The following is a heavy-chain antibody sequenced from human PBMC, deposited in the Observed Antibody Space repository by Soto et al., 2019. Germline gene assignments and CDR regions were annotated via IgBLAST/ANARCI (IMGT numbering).Heavy chain of an antibody. D-gene: IGHD1-26*01. V-gene: IGHV4-30-4*01. J-gene: IGHJ4*02. Sequence: QVQLQESGPGLVKPSQTLSLTCTVSGGSISSGDYYWSWIRQPPGKGLEWIGYIYYSGSTYYNPALKGRVTKSIDTAKNQFSLKLSSGASADPAVYYWGRAVRGSYYDYWGQGTLVTVSS. CDR1: GGSISSGDYY. CDR2: IYYSGST. CDR3: GRAVRGSYYDY.